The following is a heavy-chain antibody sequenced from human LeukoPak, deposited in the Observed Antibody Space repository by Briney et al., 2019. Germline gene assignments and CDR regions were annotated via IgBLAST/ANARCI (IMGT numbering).Heavy chain of an antibody. CDR1: GGSLSGYY. CDR3: ARSRSGNFDY. D-gene: IGHD6-13*01. J-gene: IGHJ4*02. CDR2: INHSGST. V-gene: IGHV4-34*01. Sequence: SETLSLTCAVYGGSLSGYYWSWIRQPPGKGLEWIGEINHSGSTNYNPSLKSRVTISVDTSKNQFSLKLSSVTAADTAVYYCARSRSGNFDYWGQGTLVTVSS.